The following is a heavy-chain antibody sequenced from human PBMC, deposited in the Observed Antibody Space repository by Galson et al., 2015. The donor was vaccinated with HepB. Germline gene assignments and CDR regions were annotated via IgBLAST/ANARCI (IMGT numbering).Heavy chain of an antibody. CDR1: GGSISSGGYS. D-gene: IGHD3-10*01. CDR2: IYHSGST. Sequence: TLSLTCAVSGGSISSGGYSWSWIRQPPGKGLEWIGYIYHSGSTYYNPSLKSRVTISVDRSKNQFSLKLSSVTAADTAVYYCASARFGHNWFDPWGQGTLVTVSS. CDR3: ASARFGHNWFDP. J-gene: IGHJ5*02. V-gene: IGHV4-30-2*01.